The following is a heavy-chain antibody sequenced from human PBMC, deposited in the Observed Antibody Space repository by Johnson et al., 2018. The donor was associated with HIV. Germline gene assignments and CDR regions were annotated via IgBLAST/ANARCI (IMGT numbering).Heavy chain of an antibody. D-gene: IGHD1-26*01. CDR2: ISSDGNNK. CDR3: AKGGRVIVGTEGAFDI. Sequence: QMQLVESGGDMVQPGRSLRLSCAASGFTLTTYVMHWVRQAPGKGLEWVAVISSDGNNKYYADSVKGRFTISRDNSMNTLYLQMNSLTIDDTAVYYCAKGGRVIVGTEGAFDIWGQGTMVTVSS. J-gene: IGHJ3*02. V-gene: IGHV3-30*18. CDR1: GFTLTTYV.